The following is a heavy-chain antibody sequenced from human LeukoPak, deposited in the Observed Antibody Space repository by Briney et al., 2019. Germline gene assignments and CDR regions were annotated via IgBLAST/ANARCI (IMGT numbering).Heavy chain of an antibody. CDR3: ARDSFETDIDY. D-gene: IGHD1-14*01. V-gene: IGHV3-7*01. Sequence: PGGPLRLSCAVSGFTFSTYWMSWVRQAPGKGLEWVGNIKGDGSEKYYVDSMKGRFTISRDNAKNSLYLQMNSLRVEDTAVYYCARDSFETDIDYWGQGTLVTVSS. J-gene: IGHJ4*02. CDR1: GFTFSTYW. CDR2: IKGDGSEK.